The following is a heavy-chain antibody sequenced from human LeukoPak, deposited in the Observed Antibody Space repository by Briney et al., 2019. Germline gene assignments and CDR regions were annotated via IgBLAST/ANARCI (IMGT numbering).Heavy chain of an antibody. Sequence: GGSLRLSCSASGFTFTGYWMHWVRQAPGKGLVWVSRINSDGSSTNYADSVKGRFTISRDNAKNTLFLQMNSLRDEDTAVYYCGNLNTPMAYWGQGALVTVSS. V-gene: IGHV3-74*01. D-gene: IGHD5-18*01. CDR2: INSDGSST. CDR1: GFTFTGYW. CDR3: GNLNTPMAY. J-gene: IGHJ4*02.